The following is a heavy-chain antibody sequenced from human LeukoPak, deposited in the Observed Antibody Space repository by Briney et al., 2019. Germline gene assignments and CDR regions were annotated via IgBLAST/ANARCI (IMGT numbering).Heavy chain of an antibody. J-gene: IGHJ4*02. D-gene: IGHD4-11*01. CDR3: ARSNYDDYSNYGRFDY. CDR1: GGSFSGYY. V-gene: IGHV4-34*01. Sequence: SETLSLTCAVYGGSFSGYYWSWIRQPPGKGLEWIGEINHSGSTNYNPSLKSRVTISVDTSKNQFSLKLSSVTAADTAVYYCARSNYDDYSNYGRFDYWGQGTLVTVSS. CDR2: INHSGST.